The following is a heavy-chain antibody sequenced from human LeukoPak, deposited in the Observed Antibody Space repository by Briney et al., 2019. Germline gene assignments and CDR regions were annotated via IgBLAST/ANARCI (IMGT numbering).Heavy chain of an antibody. CDR1: GFTFSSYA. Sequence: GGSLRLSCAASGFTFSSYARHWVRQAPGKGLEWVAGISYDGSNKYYADSVKGRFTISRDNSKNTLYLQMNSLRAEDTAVYYCARDLPKNGYPYYYYYGMDVWGKGTTVTVSS. CDR3: ARDLPKNGYPYYYYYGMDV. D-gene: IGHD5-18*01. V-gene: IGHV3-30*04. J-gene: IGHJ6*04. CDR2: ISYDGSNK.